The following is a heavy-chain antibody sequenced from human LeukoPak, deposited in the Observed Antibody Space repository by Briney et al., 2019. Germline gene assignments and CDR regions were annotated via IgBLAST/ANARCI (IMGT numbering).Heavy chain of an antibody. Sequence: PSETLSLTCTVSGGSISSYYWSWIRQPAGKGLEWIGRIYTSGSTDYNPSLKSRVTMSVDTSKNQFSLKLSSVTAADTAVYYCATLGLLLLQVANWFDPWGQGTLVTVSS. V-gene: IGHV4-4*07. J-gene: IGHJ5*02. CDR2: IYTSGST. CDR1: GGSISSYY. CDR3: ATLGLLLLQVANWFDP. D-gene: IGHD2-15*01.